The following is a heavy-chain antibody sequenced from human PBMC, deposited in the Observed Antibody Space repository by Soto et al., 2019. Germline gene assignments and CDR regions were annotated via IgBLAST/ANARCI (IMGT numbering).Heavy chain of an antibody. V-gene: IGHV4-61*01. J-gene: IGHJ4*02. D-gene: IGHD3-22*01. CDR3: ARSDKVIGPYYYDTCGPFDY. CDR2: FDYSGRN. CDR1: GGSVSSGSYY. Sequence: SETLSLTCTVSGGSVSSGSYYWSWLRQPPGKGLEWIGYFDYSGRNNYNPSLKSRVTISGDTSQNQFSLKLSSVTAADTAVYYCARSDKVIGPYYYDTCGPFDYWGLGTLVTVSS.